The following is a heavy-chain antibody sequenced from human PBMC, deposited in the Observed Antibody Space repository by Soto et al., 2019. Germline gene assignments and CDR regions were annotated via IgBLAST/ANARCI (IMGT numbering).Heavy chain of an antibody. Sequence: QVQLVQSGAEVKKPGSSVKVSCKASGGTFSSYAISWVRQAPGQGLEWMGGIIPIFGTANYAQKFQGRVTITADESTSAAHMELSSLRSEDTAVYYCASAVAESTFGYYFDYWGQGTLVTVSS. CDR2: IIPIFGTA. J-gene: IGHJ4*02. CDR3: ASAVAESTFGYYFDY. CDR1: GGTFSSYA. V-gene: IGHV1-69*12. D-gene: IGHD6-19*01.